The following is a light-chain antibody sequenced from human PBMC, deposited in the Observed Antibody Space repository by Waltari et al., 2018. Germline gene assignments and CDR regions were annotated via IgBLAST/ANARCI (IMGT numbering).Light chain of an antibody. V-gene: IGLV2-14*01. CDR2: EVS. CDR1: SSAVGGYNY. Sequence: QSALSQPASVSGSPGQSIPIPCTGTSSAVGGYNYVSWYQQHPGKAPKLMIYEVSNRPSGVSNRFSGSKSGNTASLTISGLQAEDEADYYCSSYTSSSTQVFGTGTKVTVL. J-gene: IGLJ1*01. CDR3: SSYTSSSTQV.